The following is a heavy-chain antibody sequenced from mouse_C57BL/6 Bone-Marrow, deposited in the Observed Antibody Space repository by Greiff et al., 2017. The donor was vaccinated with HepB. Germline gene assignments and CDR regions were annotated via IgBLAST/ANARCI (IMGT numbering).Heavy chain of an antibody. J-gene: IGHJ3*01. Sequence: QVQLQQPGAELVKPGASVKLSCKASCYTFTSYWMHWVKQRPGQGLEWIGMIHPNSGSTNYNEKFKSKATLTVDKSSSTAYMQLSSLTSEDSAVYYCARWPHYYGSSYEGFAYWGQGTLVTVSA. CDR2: IHPNSGST. D-gene: IGHD1-1*01. CDR3: ARWPHYYGSSYEGFAY. CDR1: CYTFTSYW. V-gene: IGHV1-64*01.